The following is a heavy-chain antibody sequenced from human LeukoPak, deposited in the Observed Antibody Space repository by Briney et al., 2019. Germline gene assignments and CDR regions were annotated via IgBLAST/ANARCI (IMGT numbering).Heavy chain of an antibody. CDR1: GFTVNNYY. V-gene: IGHV3-53*01. Sequence: GGSLRLSCAASGFTVNNYYMNWVRQAPGKGLEWVSVVFTGGGTYYADSVKGRFTTSRDNSKNTLYLQMNNLRAEDTAIYYCAKAWELDAFDIWGQGTMVTVSS. CDR2: VFTGGGT. CDR3: AKAWELDAFDI. J-gene: IGHJ3*02. D-gene: IGHD1-26*01.